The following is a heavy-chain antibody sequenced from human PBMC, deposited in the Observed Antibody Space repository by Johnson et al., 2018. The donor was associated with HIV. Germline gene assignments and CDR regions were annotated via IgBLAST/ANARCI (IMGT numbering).Heavy chain of an antibody. CDR1: GFTFSSYG. Sequence: QVQLVESGGGVVQPGRSLRLSCAASGFTFSSYGMHWVRQAPGKGLDWVAFIWYDGSKTYYADSVKGRFTISRDTSKNTLYLQMNSLRPEDTAVYYCARAGGPYGSGSYWGSGLDAFDIWGQGTTVTVSS. CDR3: ARAGGPYGSGSYWGSGLDAFDI. CDR2: IWYDGSKT. J-gene: IGHJ3*02. V-gene: IGHV3-33*08. D-gene: IGHD3-10*01.